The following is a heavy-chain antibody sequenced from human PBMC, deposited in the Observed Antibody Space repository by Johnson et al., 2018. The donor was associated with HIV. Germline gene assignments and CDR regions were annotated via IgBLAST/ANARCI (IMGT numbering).Heavy chain of an antibody. D-gene: IGHD1-1*01. J-gene: IGHJ3*02. CDR2: IKQDGSEK. CDR3: ATVWRNEGRHSFDT. Sequence: VQLVESGGGVVQPGRSLRLSCAASGFTFSSYAMHWVRQAPGKRLEWVANIKQDGSEKYYVDSVKGRFTISRDNAKNSLHLQMNNLRAEDTAVYFCATVWRNEGRHSFDTWGQGTVVTVSS. V-gene: IGHV3-7*01. CDR1: GFTFSSYA.